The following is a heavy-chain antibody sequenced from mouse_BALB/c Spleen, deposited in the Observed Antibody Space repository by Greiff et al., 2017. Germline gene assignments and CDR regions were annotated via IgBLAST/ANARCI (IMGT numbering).Heavy chain of an antibody. V-gene: IGHV5-6-5*01. Sequence: DVMLVESGGGLVKPGGSLKLSCAASGFTFSSYAMSWVRQTPEKRLEWVASISSGGSTYYPDSVKGRFTISRDNAKNTLYLQMSSLKSEDTAMYYCARHHYYGSSGFDYWGQGTTLTVSS. CDR3: ARHHYYGSSGFDY. J-gene: IGHJ2*01. D-gene: IGHD1-1*01. CDR2: ISSGGST. CDR1: GFTFSSYA.